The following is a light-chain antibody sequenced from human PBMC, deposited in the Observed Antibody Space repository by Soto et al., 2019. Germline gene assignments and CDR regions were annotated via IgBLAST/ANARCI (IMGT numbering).Light chain of an antibody. CDR1: QSVSSY. J-gene: IGKJ1*01. Sequence: EIVLTQSPATLSLSPGEITTLSCRASQSVSSYLAWYQQKPGQAPRLLIYDASNRATGIPARFSGSGSGTDFTLTISSLQPDDFATYYCQQYNSYSFGQGTKVDIK. CDR2: DAS. CDR3: QQYNSYS. V-gene: IGKV3-11*01.